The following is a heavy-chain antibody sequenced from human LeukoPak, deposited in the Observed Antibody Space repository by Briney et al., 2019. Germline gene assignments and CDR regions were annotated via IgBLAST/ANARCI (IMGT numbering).Heavy chain of an antibody. CDR2: INESGTT. D-gene: IGHD3-10*01. J-gene: IGHJ5*02. CDR1: GGSFSGYY. V-gene: IGHV4-34*01. Sequence: SETLSLTCAVFGGSFSGYYWTWARQAPGKGLEWIGEINESGTTNYNPSLDNRVTISVDRTKNQSSLKVTSLTAADTAVFYCARALMTLVRGVPRTTWFDPWGPGTLVTVSS. CDR3: ARALMTLVRGVPRTTWFDP.